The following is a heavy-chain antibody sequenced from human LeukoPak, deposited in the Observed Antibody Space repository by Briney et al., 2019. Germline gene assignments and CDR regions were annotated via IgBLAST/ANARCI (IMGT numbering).Heavy chain of an antibody. J-gene: IGHJ4*02. CDR1: GYTFTGYY. CDR2: INPNSGGT. D-gene: IGHD3-10*01. V-gene: IGHV1-2*02. CDR3: ARDLWFGELFFDY. Sequence: GATVKVSCKASGYTFTGYYMHWVRQAPGQRLEWMGWINPNSGGTNYAQKFQGRVTMTRDTSISTAYMELSRLRSDDTAVYYCARDLWFGELFFDYWGQGTLVTVSS.